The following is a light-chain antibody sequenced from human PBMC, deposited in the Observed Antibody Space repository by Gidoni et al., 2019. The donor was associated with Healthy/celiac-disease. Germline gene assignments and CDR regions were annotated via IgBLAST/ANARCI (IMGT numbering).Light chain of an antibody. J-gene: IGKJ1*01. CDR2: AAS. CDR1: QSISSY. V-gene: IGKV1-39*01. Sequence: DIQMTQSPSSLSASVGDRVTITCRASQSISSYLNWYQQKPGQAPKLLIYAASSLQSGVPSRFSGSGSGTDFTLTSSSLQPEDFATYYCQQSYSTPPTFGQGTKVEIK. CDR3: QQSYSTPPT.